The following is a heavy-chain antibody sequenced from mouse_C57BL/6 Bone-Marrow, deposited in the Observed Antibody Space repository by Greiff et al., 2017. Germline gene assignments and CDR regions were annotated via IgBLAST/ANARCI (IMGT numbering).Heavy chain of an antibody. CDR3: ARMGSYGSSPFHY. CDR1: GFSLSTFGMG. CDR2: IWWDDDK. D-gene: IGHD1-1*01. J-gene: IGHJ2*01. Sequence: QVTLKVSGPGILQPSQTLSLTCSFSGFSLSTFGMGVGWIRQPSGKGLEWLAHIWWDDDKYYNPALKSRLTISKDTSKNQVFLKIANVDTAVTATYYCARMGSYGSSPFHYCGQGTTLTVSS. V-gene: IGHV8-8*01.